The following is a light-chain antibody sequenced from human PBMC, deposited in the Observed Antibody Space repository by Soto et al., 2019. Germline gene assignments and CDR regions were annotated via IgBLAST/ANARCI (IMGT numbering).Light chain of an antibody. CDR2: RAS. Sequence: EIVLTQSPGTLSLSPGERATLSCGASQSVSSSYLAWYQQKPGQAPRLLIYRASSRATGIPDRFSGSGSGTDFTLTISRLEPEDFAVYYCQQYGSSPLITFGQGTRLEIK. CDR3: QQYGSSPLIT. J-gene: IGKJ5*01. CDR1: QSVSSSY. V-gene: IGKV3-20*01.